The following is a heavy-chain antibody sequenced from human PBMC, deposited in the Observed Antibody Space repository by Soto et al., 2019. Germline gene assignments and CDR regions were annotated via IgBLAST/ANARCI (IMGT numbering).Heavy chain of an antibody. CDR1: GASISYGGFS. CDR3: ARGGGYDSFDY. CDR2: ISHLENT. J-gene: IGHJ4*02. D-gene: IGHD5-12*01. V-gene: IGHV4-30-2*06. Sequence: PSETLSLTCTVSGASISYGGFSWGWIRQSPGKGLEWIGYISHLENTYLHPSFKSRLTMSIDRTRNQFSLKLSSVTAADMAVYYCARGGGYDSFDYWGQGVLVNVSS.